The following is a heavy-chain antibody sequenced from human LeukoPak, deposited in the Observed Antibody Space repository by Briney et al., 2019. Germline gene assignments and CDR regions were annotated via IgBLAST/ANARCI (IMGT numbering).Heavy chain of an antibody. CDR3: ASFHYYGSGAYYLSY. J-gene: IGHJ4*02. V-gene: IGHV3-23*01. CDR2: IGDSGATT. D-gene: IGHD3-10*01. Sequence: GGSLRLSCAASGFTLSSYAMTWVRQAPGKGLEWVSDIGDSGATTYYADSVKGRFTISRDDSKNTLYLQMSSLRAEDTAVYFCASFHYYGSGAYYLSYWGQGTLVTVSS. CDR1: GFTLSSYA.